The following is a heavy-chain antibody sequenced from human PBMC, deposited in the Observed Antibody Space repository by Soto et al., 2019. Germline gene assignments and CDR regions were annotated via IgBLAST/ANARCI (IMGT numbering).Heavy chain of an antibody. CDR2: IYYSGST. Sequence: QVQLQESGPGLVKPSETLSLTCTVSGGSISSYYWSWIRQPPGKGLEGIGYIYYSGSTNYHRSLKRRXTXXXXTSKXQXSXXXXSXXXXDXAVYXCXAGSGWYGPLGYWGQGTLVTVSS. CDR1: GGSISSYY. CDR3: XAGSGWYGPLGY. J-gene: IGHJ4*02. D-gene: IGHD6-19*01. V-gene: IGHV4-59*01.